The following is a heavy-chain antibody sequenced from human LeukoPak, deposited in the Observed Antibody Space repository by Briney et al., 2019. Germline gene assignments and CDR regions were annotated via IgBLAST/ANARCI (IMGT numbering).Heavy chain of an antibody. Sequence: GGSLRLSCAASGFTFSSYGMHWVRQAPGKGLEWVAVISYDGSNKYYADSVKGRFTISRDNSKNTLYLQMNSLRAEDTAVYYCAKDRRSSGWLDRFDPWGQGTLVTVSS. CDR2: ISYDGSNK. V-gene: IGHV3-30*18. J-gene: IGHJ5*02. CDR3: AKDRRSSGWLDRFDP. CDR1: GFTFSSYG. D-gene: IGHD6-19*01.